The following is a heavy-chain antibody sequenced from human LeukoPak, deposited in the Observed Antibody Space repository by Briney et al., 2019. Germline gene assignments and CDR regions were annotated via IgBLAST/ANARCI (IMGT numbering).Heavy chain of an antibody. V-gene: IGHV4-38-2*02. Sequence: SETLSLTCTVSGYSISSGYYWGWIRQPPGKGLEWIGSIYHSGSTYYNPSPKSRVTISVDTSKNQFSLKLSSVTAADTAVYYCARAWTGYSYGDYWGQGTLVTVSS. D-gene: IGHD5-18*01. CDR3: ARAWTGYSYGDY. J-gene: IGHJ4*02. CDR2: IYHSGST. CDR1: GYSISSGYY.